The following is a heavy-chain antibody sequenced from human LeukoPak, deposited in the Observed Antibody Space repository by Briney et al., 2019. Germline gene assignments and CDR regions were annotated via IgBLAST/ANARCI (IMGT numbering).Heavy chain of an antibody. CDR3: ATTAYYPYYYFDH. CDR2: ITATVAVV. V-gene: IGHV3-48*03. CDR1: GFNLRSRD. Sequence: GGALRLSCAASGFNLRSRDLNWVRQAPGKGLEWISYITATVAVVHYADSVKGRFSVLRDNTKNSLYLRMDSLRFEDTGLYYCATTAYYPYYYFDHWGRGDLVTVPP. J-gene: IGHJ4*02. D-gene: IGHD4/OR15-4a*01.